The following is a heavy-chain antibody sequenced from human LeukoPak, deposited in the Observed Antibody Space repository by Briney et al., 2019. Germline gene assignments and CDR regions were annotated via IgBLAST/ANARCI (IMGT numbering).Heavy chain of an antibody. D-gene: IGHD2-2*03. Sequence: ASVKVSCKASGYTFTSYGISWVRQAPGQGLEWMGWISAYNGNTNYAQKLQGRVTMTTDTSTSTAYMELRSLRSDDTAVYYCARGGDGYCSSTSCPGEYNWFDPWGRGTLVTVSS. J-gene: IGHJ5*02. CDR3: ARGGDGYCSSTSCPGEYNWFDP. CDR2: ISAYNGNT. V-gene: IGHV1-18*01. CDR1: GYTFTSYG.